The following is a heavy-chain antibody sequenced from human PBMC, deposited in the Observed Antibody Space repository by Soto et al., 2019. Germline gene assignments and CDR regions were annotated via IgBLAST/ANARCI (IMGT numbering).Heavy chain of an antibody. J-gene: IGHJ4*02. CDR2: MNPNSGNT. CDR1: GYTFTSYD. V-gene: IGHV1-8*01. Sequence: QVQLVQSGAEVKKPGASVKVSCKASGYTFTSYDINWVRQATGQGLEWMGWMNPNSGNTGYAQKVQGGXTXTXXTSISTAYMELSSLRSEDTAVSYCARTLYGDNVDSWGQGTLVTVSS. D-gene: IGHD4-17*01. CDR3: ARTLYGDNVDS.